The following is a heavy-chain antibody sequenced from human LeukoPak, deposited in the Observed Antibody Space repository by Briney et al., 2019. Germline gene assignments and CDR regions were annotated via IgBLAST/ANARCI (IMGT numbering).Heavy chain of an antibody. Sequence: SETLSLTCTVSGVSISGSSYSWGWIRQPPGKGLEWIGSISYSGNTYYSPSLKSRVTISIDTSKNQFSLKLSSVTAADTAVYYCARLRGIILGALLHYYFDYWGQGTLVSVSS. V-gene: IGHV4-39*01. CDR3: ARLRGIILGALLHYYFDY. J-gene: IGHJ4*02. D-gene: IGHD1-26*01. CDR2: ISYSGNT. CDR1: GVSISGSSYS.